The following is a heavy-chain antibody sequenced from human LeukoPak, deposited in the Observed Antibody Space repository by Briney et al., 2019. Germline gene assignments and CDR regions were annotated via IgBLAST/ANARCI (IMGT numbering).Heavy chain of an antibody. CDR1: GSTFSSYE. CDR2: ISSSGNTI. V-gene: IGHV3-48*03. CDR3: ARDQGSSWYFDY. J-gene: IGHJ4*02. D-gene: IGHD6-13*01. Sequence: GGSLRLSCAASGSTFSSYEMNWVRQAPEKGLEWVSYISSSGNTIYYSDSVKGRFTISRDNARSSLNLQMNSLRAEDTAVYYCARDQGSSWYFDYWGQGTLVTVSS.